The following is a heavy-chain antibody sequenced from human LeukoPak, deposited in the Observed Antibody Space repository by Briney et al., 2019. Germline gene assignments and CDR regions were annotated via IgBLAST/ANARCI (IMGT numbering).Heavy chain of an antibody. J-gene: IGHJ4*02. CDR1: GYTFTSYG. V-gene: IGHV1-18*01. CDR2: ISAYNGNT. CDR3: ARRGTYYYDSSGYYYDY. Sequence: ASVKVSCKASGYTFTSYGISWVRQAPGQGLERMGWISAYNGNTNYAQKLQGRVTMTTDTSTSTAYMELRSLRSDDTAVYYCARRGTYYYDSSGYYYDYWGQGTLVTVSS. D-gene: IGHD3-22*01.